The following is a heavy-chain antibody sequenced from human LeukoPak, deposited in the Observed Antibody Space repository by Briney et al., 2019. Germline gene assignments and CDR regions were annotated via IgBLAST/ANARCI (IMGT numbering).Heavy chain of an antibody. V-gene: IGHV4-59*08. D-gene: IGHD6-19*01. CDR2: IYYSGST. CDR3: ARHDGSGWSWVDY. Sequence: KASETLSLTCTVSGGSISSYYWSWIRQPPGKGLEWIGYIYYSGSTNYNPSLKSRVTISVDTSKNQFSLKLSSVTAADTAVYYCARHDGSGWSWVDYWGQGTLVTVSS. CDR1: GGSISSYY. J-gene: IGHJ4*02.